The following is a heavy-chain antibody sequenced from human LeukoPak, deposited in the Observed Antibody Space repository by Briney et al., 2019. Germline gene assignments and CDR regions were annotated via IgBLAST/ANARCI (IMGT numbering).Heavy chain of an antibody. V-gene: IGHV1-2*02. CDR3: ARVGGYSSGWIDY. J-gene: IGHJ4*02. D-gene: IGHD6-19*01. CDR1: GYTFTSYA. CDR2: INPNSGGT. Sequence: ASVKVSCKASGYTFTSYAMNWVRQAPGQGLEWMGWINPNSGGTNYAQKFQGRVTMTRDTSISTAYMELSRLRSDDTAVYYCARVGGYSSGWIDYWGQGTLVTVSS.